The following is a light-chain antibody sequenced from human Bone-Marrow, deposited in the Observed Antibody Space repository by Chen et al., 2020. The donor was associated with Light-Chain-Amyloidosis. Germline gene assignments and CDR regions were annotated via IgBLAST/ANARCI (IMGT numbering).Light chain of an antibody. CDR1: SSNIGSNA. J-gene: IGLJ3*02. CDR2: SDI. Sequence: QSVLTQPPSASGTPGQRVTISCSGSSSNIGSNAIRWYQHLPGTSPQLLIYSDIHRPSGFPDRFSGSKSGTSASLAISGLQSEDEANYYCATWDDSLNSPVFGGGTKLTVL. V-gene: IGLV1-44*01. CDR3: ATWDDSLNSPV.